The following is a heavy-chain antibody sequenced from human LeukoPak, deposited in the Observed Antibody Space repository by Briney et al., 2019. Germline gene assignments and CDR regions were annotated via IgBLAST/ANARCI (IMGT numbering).Heavy chain of an antibody. Sequence: GGSLRLSCAVSGFTFSSFTMNWVRRAPGKGLEWVSAISGNGGATNYADSVRGRFTISRDNSRNTLYLRMNSLRVEDTAVYYCAKDSHWILFDDWGQGTLVTVSS. CDR1: GFTFSSFT. D-gene: IGHD2-2*03. CDR2: ISGNGGAT. J-gene: IGHJ4*02. V-gene: IGHV3-23*01. CDR3: AKDSHWILFDD.